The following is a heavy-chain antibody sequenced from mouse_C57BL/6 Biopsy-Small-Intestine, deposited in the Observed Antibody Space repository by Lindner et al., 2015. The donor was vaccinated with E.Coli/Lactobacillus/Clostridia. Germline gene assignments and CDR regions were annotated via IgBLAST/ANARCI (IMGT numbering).Heavy chain of an antibody. V-gene: IGHV14-4*01. CDR2: IDPENGDT. CDR1: GFNIKDDY. CDR3: TTEYDPFAY. Sequence: VQLQESGAELVRPGASVKLSCTASGFNIKDDYMHWVKQRPEQGLEWIGWIDPENGDTEYASKFQGKATITADTSSNTAYLQLSSLTSEDTAVYYRTTEYDPFAYWGQGTLVTVSA. J-gene: IGHJ3*01. D-gene: IGHD2-10*02.